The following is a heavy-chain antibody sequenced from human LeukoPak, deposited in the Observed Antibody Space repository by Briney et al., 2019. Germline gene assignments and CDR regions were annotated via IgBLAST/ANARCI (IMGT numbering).Heavy chain of an antibody. V-gene: IGHV3-7*01. CDR1: GFTFTTHW. J-gene: IGHJ3*02. Sequence: GGSLRLSCAASGFTFTTHWMSWVRQAPGKGLEWVANIKQNGRDTHYVESVKGRFTISRDNGKNSLYLQMSSLRVEDTAVYYCTRLSDTEGSSTSYRASDIWGQGTMVTVSS. CDR2: IKQNGRDT. CDR3: TRLSDTEGSSTSYRASDI. D-gene: IGHD2-2*01.